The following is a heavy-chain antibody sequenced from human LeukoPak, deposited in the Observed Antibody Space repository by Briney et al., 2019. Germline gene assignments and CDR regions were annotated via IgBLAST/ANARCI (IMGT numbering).Heavy chain of an antibody. CDR1: GDSISSSYYY. CDR3: ARDRSTIGLWFGELEYYFDY. V-gene: IGHV4-39*07. D-gene: IGHD3-10*01. J-gene: IGHJ4*02. CDR2: IDYSGST. Sequence: SETLSLTCTVSGDSISSSYYYWGWIRQPPGKGLEWIGSIDYSGSTYHNPSLKSRITISVDTSKNQFSLKLSSVTAADTAVYYCARDRSTIGLWFGELEYYFDYWGQGTLVTVSS.